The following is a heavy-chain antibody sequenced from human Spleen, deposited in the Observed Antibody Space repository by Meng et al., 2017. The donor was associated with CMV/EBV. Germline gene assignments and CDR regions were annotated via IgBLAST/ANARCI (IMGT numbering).Heavy chain of an antibody. V-gene: IGHV3-23*01. Sequence: GFTFKNFAMTWVRQAPGKGLEWVSMITGSGFGRHYAGSVKGRFTVSRDNSKNTLYLQMNSLRAEDTAVYFCAKATNDYGYSSGFLEVWGQGALVTVSS. J-gene: IGHJ4*02. CDR3: AKATNDYGYSSGFLEV. CDR2: ITGSGFGR. D-gene: IGHD6-19*01. CDR1: GFTFKNFA.